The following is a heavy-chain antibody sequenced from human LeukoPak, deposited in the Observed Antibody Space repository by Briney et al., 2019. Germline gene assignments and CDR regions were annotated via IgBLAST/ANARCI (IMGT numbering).Heavy chain of an antibody. CDR3: ARVTLWHYDILTGYYRISPFDY. Sequence: GGSLRLSCAASGFTFSSYSMNGVRQAPGEGGEWVSYISSSRRTIYYADSVKGRFTISRDNAKNSLYLQMNSLRAEDTAVYYCARVTLWHYDILTGYYRISPFDYWGQGTLVTVSS. V-gene: IGHV3-48*04. D-gene: IGHD3-9*01. CDR2: ISSSRRTI. CDR1: GFTFSSYS. J-gene: IGHJ4*02.